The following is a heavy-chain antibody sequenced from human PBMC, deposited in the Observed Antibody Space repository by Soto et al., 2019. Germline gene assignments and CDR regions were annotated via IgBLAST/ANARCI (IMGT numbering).Heavy chain of an antibody. CDR3: ATDRIAAAGTRWFDP. CDR2: FDPEDGET. V-gene: IGHV1-24*01. D-gene: IGHD6-13*01. CDR1: GYTLTELS. Sequence: GASVEVSCKVSGYTLTELSMHWVRQAPGKGLEWMGGFDPEDGETIYAQKFQGRVTMTEDTSTDTAYMELSSLRSEDTAVYYCATDRIAAAGTRWFDPWGQGTLVTVSS. J-gene: IGHJ5*02.